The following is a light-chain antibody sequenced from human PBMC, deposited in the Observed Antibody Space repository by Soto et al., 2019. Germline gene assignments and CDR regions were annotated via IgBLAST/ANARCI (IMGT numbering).Light chain of an antibody. Sequence: QSVLTQPPSVSGAPGQRVTIYCTGSSSNIGAGYDVHWYQQLPGRAPRLLSYANNNRPSGVPDRFSGSRSGTSASLAITGLQAEDEADYSCQSYDSSLSGFYVFGTGTKVTVL. CDR1: SSNIGAGYD. V-gene: IGLV1-40*01. CDR3: QSYDSSLSGFYV. J-gene: IGLJ1*01. CDR2: ANN.